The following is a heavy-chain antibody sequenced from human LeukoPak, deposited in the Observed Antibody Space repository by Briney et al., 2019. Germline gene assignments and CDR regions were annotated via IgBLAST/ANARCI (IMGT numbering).Heavy chain of an antibody. V-gene: IGHV3-23*01. CDR2: ISGSGGST. Sequence: GGSLRLSCAASGFTFTTHWMSWVRQAPGKGLEWVSAISGSGGSTYYADSVKGRFTISRDNSKNTLYLQMNSLRAEDTAVYYCAKSNNFFGVVIVPFDYWGQGTLVTVSS. CDR3: AKSNNFFGVVIVPFDY. J-gene: IGHJ4*02. D-gene: IGHD3-3*01. CDR1: GFTFTTHW.